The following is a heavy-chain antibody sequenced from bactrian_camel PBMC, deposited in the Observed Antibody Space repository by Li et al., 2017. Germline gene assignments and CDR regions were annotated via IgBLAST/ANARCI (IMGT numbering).Heavy chain of an antibody. CDR2: IYTGGGTA. J-gene: IGHJ4*01. CDR3: AADAYLSGGYCYSALGYAY. Sequence: QVQLVESGGGSVQAGGSLRLSCTSSSYIINGDCLGWFRQAPGKKREAVASIYTGGGTARYAAFMQDRFTIPPGTGNLRMNSLKPEDSAMYYCAADAYLSGGYCYSALGYAYWGQGTQVTVS. CDR1: SYIINGDC. D-gene: IGHD2*01. V-gene: IGHV3S54*01.